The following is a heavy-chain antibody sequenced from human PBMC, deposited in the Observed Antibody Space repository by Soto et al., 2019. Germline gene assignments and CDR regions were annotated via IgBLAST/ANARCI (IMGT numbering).Heavy chain of an antibody. CDR2: INPNSGGS. D-gene: IGHD6-19*01. CDR1: GYSFTAYY. CDR3: ARSAGGTAYSSGWYLGESFQH. V-gene: IGHV1-2*04. J-gene: IGHJ1*01. Sequence: ASVQVSGKASGYSFTAYYIHWVQQAPGQGLEGMGWINPNSGGSKYAQKFQGWVTMTRDTSISTAYMEVTTLKSDDTAVYYCARSAGGTAYSSGWYLGESFQHWGQGTLVTVSS.